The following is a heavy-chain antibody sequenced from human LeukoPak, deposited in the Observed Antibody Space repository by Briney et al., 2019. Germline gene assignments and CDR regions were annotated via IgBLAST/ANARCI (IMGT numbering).Heavy chain of an antibody. CDR2: IYFGGTT. J-gene: IGHJ4*02. CDR3: ARGDVVYVY. D-gene: IGHD5/OR15-5a*01. V-gene: IGHV3-53*01. Sequence: GGSLRLSCAASGFTVSSNYMTWVRQAPGQGLEWVSVIYFGGTTYYADSVKGRFTISRDNSKNTVYLRMNSLRVEDTAVYYCARGDVVYVYWGQGTLVTVSS. CDR1: GFTVSSNY.